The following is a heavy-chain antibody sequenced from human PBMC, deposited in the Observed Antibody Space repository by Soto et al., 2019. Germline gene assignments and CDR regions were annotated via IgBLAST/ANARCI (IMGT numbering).Heavy chain of an antibody. V-gene: IGHV3-15*07. CDR3: TTNDLYDFWSGYLPSGDY. Sequence: EVQLVESGGGLVKPGGSLRLSCAASGFTFSNAWMNWVRQAPGKGLEWVGRIKSKTDGGTTDYAAPVKGRFTISRDDSKNTLYLQMNSLKTEDTAVHYCTTNDLYDFWSGYLPSGDYWGQGTLVTVSS. J-gene: IGHJ4*02. CDR1: GFTFSNAW. CDR2: IKSKTDGGTT. D-gene: IGHD3-3*01.